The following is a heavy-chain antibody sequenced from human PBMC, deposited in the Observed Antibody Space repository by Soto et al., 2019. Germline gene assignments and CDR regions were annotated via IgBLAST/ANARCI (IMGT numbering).Heavy chain of an antibody. D-gene: IGHD1-26*01. V-gene: IGHV3-23*01. CDR2: ISGSGGST. CDR3: AKKGGGQSTYYYYGMDV. Sequence: GGSLRLSCAASGFTFSSYAMSWVRQAPGKGLEWVSAISGSGGSTYYADSVKGRFTISRDNSKNTLYLQMNSLRAEDTAVYYCAKKGGGQSTYYYYGMDVWGQGTTVTVSS. CDR1: GFTFSSYA. J-gene: IGHJ6*02.